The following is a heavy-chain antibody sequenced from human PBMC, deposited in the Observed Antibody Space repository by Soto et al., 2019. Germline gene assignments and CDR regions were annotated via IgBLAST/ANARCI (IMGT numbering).Heavy chain of an antibody. CDR2: INPTGTMT. V-gene: IGHV1-46*01. J-gene: IGHJ3*02. CDR3: ARDNGYDPDAFDS. Sequence: QVQLVQSGAEVKKPGASVKLSCKASGYTFITSYYTHWVRQAPGQGLEWMGIINPTGTMTKYSEIVQGRLTMTRDKSTSTDYMKLSTLTSEDTAVYFCARDNGYDPDAFDSWGQGTMVTVSS. D-gene: IGHD5-12*01. CDR1: GYTFITSYY.